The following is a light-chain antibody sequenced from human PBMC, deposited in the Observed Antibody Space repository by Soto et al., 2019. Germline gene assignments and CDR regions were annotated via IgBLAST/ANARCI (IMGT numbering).Light chain of an antibody. CDR3: AAWDDSLNGWV. J-gene: IGLJ3*02. CDR2: DNN. Sequence: QSVLTQPPSASGTPGQTVAISCSGSNSNIGSNTVNWYQLFPGTAPKLRIYDNNQRPSWVPDRFSGSKSDTSASLAISGLLSEDESDYYCAAWDDSLNGWVFGGGTKLTVL. V-gene: IGLV1-44*01. CDR1: NSNIGSNT.